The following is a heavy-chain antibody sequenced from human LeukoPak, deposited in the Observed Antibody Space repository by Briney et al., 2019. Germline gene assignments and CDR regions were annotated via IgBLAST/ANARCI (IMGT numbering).Heavy chain of an antibody. CDR1: GYSVSIYW. CDR3: ARVYDTFD. Sequence: GESLKISCKGSGYSVSIYWIGWVRQMPGKGLEWMGIIYPGDSDTRYSPSFQGQVTISADKSTSTAYLQWSRLKAADTAMYYCARVYDTFDWGQGTPVTVSS. J-gene: IGHJ4*02. V-gene: IGHV5-51*01. CDR2: IYPGDSDT. D-gene: IGHD3-3*01.